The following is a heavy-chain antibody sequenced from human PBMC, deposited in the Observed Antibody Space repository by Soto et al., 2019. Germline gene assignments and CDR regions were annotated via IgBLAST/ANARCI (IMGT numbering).Heavy chain of an antibody. Sequence: PGGSLRLSCAASGFTFSSYSMNWVRQAPGKGLEWVSSISSSSSYIYYADSVKGRFTISRDNAKNSLYLQMNSLRAEDTAVYYCARGASSSYCGGDCLWGQGTLVTVSS. D-gene: IGHD2-21*01. V-gene: IGHV3-21*01. CDR2: ISSSSSYI. CDR1: GFTFSSYS. J-gene: IGHJ4*02. CDR3: ARGASSSYCGGDCL.